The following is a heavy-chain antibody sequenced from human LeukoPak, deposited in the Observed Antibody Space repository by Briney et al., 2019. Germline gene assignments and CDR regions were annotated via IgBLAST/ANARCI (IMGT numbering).Heavy chain of an antibody. V-gene: IGHV1-2*06. Sequence: ASVKVSCKASGYIFIGYYMHWVRQAPGQGLEWMGRIDPNSGGTDYAQKFQGRVAMTRDTSISTAYMELSRLRSDDTAVYYCTRAHCSGGRCFTDYWGQGALVTVSS. CDR1: GYIFIGYY. D-gene: IGHD2-15*01. CDR3: TRAHCSGGRCFTDY. J-gene: IGHJ4*02. CDR2: IDPNSGGT.